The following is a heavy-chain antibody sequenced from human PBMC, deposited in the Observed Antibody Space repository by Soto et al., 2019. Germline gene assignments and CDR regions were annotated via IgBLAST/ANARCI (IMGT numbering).Heavy chain of an antibody. CDR3: ARGKGMEENYFYYGLDI. D-gene: IGHD1-1*01. V-gene: IGHV1-3*01. Sequence: ASVKGLLQGSGYTFSTYAMHWVRQAPGQSLEWMGWLNGGTGQTRYSQKFQDRVIITRDTSASTGYMELSSLTSEDTAVYYCARGKGMEENYFYYGLDIWGQGTTVTVSS. CDR2: LNGGTGQT. CDR1: GYTFSTYA. J-gene: IGHJ6*02.